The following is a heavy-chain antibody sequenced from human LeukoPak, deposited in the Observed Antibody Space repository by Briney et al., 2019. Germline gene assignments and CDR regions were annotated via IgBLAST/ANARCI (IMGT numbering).Heavy chain of an antibody. CDR1: GGSFSGYY. CDR3: ARQLSPYLQSHYFDY. Sequence: SETLSLTCTVPGGSFSGYYWSWIRQPPGKGLEWIGEINHSGSTNYNPSLKSRVTISVDTSKNQFSLKLSSVTAADTAVYYCARQLSPYLQSHYFDYWGQGTLVTVSS. CDR2: INHSGST. D-gene: IGHD5-24*01. J-gene: IGHJ4*02. V-gene: IGHV4-34*01.